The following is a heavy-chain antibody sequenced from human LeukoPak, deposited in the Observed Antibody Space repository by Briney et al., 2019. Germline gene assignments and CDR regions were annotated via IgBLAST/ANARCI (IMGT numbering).Heavy chain of an antibody. J-gene: IGHJ4*02. V-gene: IGHV3-48*03. D-gene: IGHD2-15*01. CDR1: GFTFSSYE. CDR2: ISSRDTST. Sequence: GGSLRLSCAASGFTFSSYEMNWVRQAPGKGLEWVSYISSRDTSTSYADSVKGRFTISRDNAKNSLYLQMNSLRAEDTAVYYCARDSGYCSGGTCNHFDYWGQGTLVTASA. CDR3: ARDSGYCSGGTCNHFDY.